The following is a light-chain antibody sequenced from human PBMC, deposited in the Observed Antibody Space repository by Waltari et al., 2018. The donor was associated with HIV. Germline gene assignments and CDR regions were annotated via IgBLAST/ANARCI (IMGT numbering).Light chain of an antibody. Sequence: QSAPTQPASVSGSPGQSIPISCTGTSSDIRPYTYVPWYPQSPGKAPKLMIDEVSNRPSGVSNRFSGSKSGNTASLTISGLQAEDEADYYCSSYISTTTLFGTGTKVTVL. CDR2: EVS. V-gene: IGLV2-14*01. CDR1: SSDIRPYTY. J-gene: IGLJ1*01. CDR3: SSYISTTTL.